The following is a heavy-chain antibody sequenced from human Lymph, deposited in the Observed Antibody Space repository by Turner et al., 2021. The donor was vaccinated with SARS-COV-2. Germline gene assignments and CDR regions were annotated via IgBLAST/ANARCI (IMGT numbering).Heavy chain of an antibody. V-gene: IGHV3-21*01. Sequence: EAQRVESGGGPAKPGGSLRPPGAASGFTFSSYRLNWVRQAPGKGLEWVSSITFTSSYIDYADSVKGGFTISRDNARNSLYLQMNSLRAEDTAVYYCARGPPDFPYYFDYWGQGTLVTVSS. CDR2: ITFTSSYI. CDR1: GFTFSSYR. J-gene: IGHJ4*02. CDR3: ARGPPDFPYYFDY. D-gene: IGHD2-21*02.